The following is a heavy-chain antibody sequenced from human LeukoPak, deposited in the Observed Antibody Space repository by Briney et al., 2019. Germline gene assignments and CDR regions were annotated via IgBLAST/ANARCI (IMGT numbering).Heavy chain of an antibody. CDR3: ARDVLEFEYCGGDCSYYYGMDV. D-gene: IGHD2-21*02. V-gene: IGHV3-30*02. J-gene: IGHJ6*02. CDR1: GFTFSNYD. CDR2: IRYDGSKK. Sequence: GGSLRLSCAASGFTFSNYDMHWVRQAPGKGLEWVAFIRYDGSKKDYADSVKGRFTISRDNAKNSLYLQMNSLRAEDTAVYYCARDVLEFEYCGGDCSYYYGMDVWGQGTTVTVSS.